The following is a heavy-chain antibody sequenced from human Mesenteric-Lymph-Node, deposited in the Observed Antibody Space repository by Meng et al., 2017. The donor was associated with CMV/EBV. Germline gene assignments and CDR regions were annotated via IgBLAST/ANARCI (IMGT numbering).Heavy chain of an antibody. CDR3: ARVRENYDILTGYYKSGNWFDP. CDR1: GGSISSSSYY. D-gene: IGHD3-9*01. Sequence: SETLSLTCTVSGGSISSSSYYWGWIRQPPGKGLEWIGSIYYSGSTYYNPSLKSRVTISVDTSKNQFSLKLSSVTAADTAVYYCARVRENYDILTGYYKSGNWFDPWGQGTLVTVSS. CDR2: IYYSGST. V-gene: IGHV4-39*01. J-gene: IGHJ5*02.